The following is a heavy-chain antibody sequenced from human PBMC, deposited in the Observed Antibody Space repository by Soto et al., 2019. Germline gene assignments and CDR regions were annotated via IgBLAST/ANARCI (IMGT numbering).Heavy chain of an antibody. V-gene: IGHV1-24*01. CDR1: GYTLTELS. Sequence: ASVKVSCKVSGYTLTELSMHWVRQAPGKGLGWMGGFDPEDGETIYAQKFQGRVTMTEDTSTDTAYMELSSLRSEDTAVYYCATPSPLYSRSWYSSNYGMDVWGQGTTVTVSS. CDR2: FDPEDGET. D-gene: IGHD6-13*01. CDR3: ATPSPLYSRSWYSSNYGMDV. J-gene: IGHJ6*02.